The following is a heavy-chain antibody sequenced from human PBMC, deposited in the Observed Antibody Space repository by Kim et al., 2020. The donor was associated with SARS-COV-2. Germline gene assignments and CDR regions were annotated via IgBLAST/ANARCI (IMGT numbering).Heavy chain of an antibody. J-gene: IGHJ4*02. CDR3: ARAARFGSGSGLDY. Sequence: AQKFQGRVTMTRDTSTSTVYMELSSLRSEDTAVYYCARAARFGSGSGLDYWGQGTLVTVSS. V-gene: IGHV1-46*01. D-gene: IGHD6-19*01.